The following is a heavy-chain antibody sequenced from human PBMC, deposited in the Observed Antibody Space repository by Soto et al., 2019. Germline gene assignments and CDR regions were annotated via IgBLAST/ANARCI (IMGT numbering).Heavy chain of an antibody. V-gene: IGHV5-51*01. D-gene: IGHD2-2*01. CDR2: IYPGDSDT. Sequence: PGESLKISCKGSGYSFTSYWIGWVPQMPGKGLEWMWIIYPGDSDTRYSPSFQGQVTISADKSIGTASLQWSSLKASDTAMYYCARKDIVVVPAAMGGGYYYYYGMDVWGQGTTVTVSS. J-gene: IGHJ6*02. CDR1: GYSFTSYW. CDR3: ARKDIVVVPAAMGGGYYYYYGMDV.